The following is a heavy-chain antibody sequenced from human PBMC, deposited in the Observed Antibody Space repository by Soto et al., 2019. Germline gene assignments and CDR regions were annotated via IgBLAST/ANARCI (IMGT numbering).Heavy chain of an antibody. D-gene: IGHD2-21*01. V-gene: IGHV3-21*01. CDR2: ISSTSTYI. CDR3: ARTSSIVI. Sequence: PGGSLRLSCAASGFTFSSYTMSWVRQAPGKGLEWVSSISSTSTYIYYADSVKGRFTISRDNAKNSLYLQMNSLRAEDTAVYYCARTSSIVIWGQGTMVTVSS. CDR1: GFTFSSYT. J-gene: IGHJ3*02.